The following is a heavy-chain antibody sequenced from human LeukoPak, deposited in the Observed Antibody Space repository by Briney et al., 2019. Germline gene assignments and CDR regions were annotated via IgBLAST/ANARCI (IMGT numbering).Heavy chain of an antibody. V-gene: IGHV3-11*01. Sequence: GGSLRLSCAASGFTFSDYYMSWIRQAPGKGLEWVSYISSSGSTIYYADSMKGRFTISRDNAKNSLYLQMNSLRAEDTAVYYCARAKYYDFWSGYGSHYYMDVWGKGTTVTVSS. D-gene: IGHD3-3*01. CDR3: ARAKYYDFWSGYGSHYYMDV. CDR1: GFTFSDYY. J-gene: IGHJ6*03. CDR2: ISSSGSTI.